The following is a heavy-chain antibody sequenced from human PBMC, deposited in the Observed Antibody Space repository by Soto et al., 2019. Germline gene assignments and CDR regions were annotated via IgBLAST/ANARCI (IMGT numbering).Heavy chain of an antibody. D-gene: IGHD2-2*01. J-gene: IGHJ6*02. CDR3: ARQCPDGRMDV. CDR2: IYYSGST. CDR1: GGSISSGGYY. Sequence: QVQLQESGPGLVKPSQTLSLTCTVSGGSISSGGYYWSWIRQHPGKGLEWIGYIYYSGSTYYNPSPKSRVTISVDTSKNQFSLKLSFVTAADTAGYYCARQCPDGRMDVWGQGTTVTVSS. V-gene: IGHV4-31*03.